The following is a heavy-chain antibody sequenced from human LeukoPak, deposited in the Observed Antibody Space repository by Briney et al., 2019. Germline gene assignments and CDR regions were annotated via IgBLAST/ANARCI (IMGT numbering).Heavy chain of an antibody. D-gene: IGHD6-13*01. CDR2: INPNSGGT. CDR3: ARGPRIAAAGTSYNWFDP. J-gene: IGHJ5*02. CDR1: GYTFGGYY. V-gene: IGHV1-2*02. Sequence: ASVKVSCKASGYTFGGYYMHWVRQAPGQGLEWMGWINPNSGGTNYAQKFQGRVTITRDTSASTAYMELSSLRSEDMAVYYCARGPRIAAAGTSYNWFDPWGQGTLVTVSS.